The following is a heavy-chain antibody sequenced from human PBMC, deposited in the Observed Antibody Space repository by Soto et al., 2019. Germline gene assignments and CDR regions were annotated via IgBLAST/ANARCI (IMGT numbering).Heavy chain of an antibody. CDR3: ARVTPLGYCSSTSCYGYYYYGMDV. CDR2: ISSSSSTI. Sequence: PGGSLRLSCAASGFTFSSYSMNWVRQAPGKGLEWVSYISSSSSTIYYADSVKGRFTISRDNAKNSLYLQMNSLRAEDTAVYYCARVTPLGYCSSTSCYGYYYYGMDVWGQGTTVTVSS. V-gene: IGHV3-48*01. J-gene: IGHJ6*02. D-gene: IGHD2-2*01. CDR1: GFTFSSYS.